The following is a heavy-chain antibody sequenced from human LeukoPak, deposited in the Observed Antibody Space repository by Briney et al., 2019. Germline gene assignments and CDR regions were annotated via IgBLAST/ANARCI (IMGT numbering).Heavy chain of an antibody. CDR1: GGSFSGYY. V-gene: IGHV4-34*01. D-gene: IGHD3-10*01. CDR3: ARGRGGFTMVRGVMGPFAFDI. J-gene: IGHJ3*02. CDR2: INHSGST. Sequence: SETLSLNCAVYGGSFSGYYWSWIRQPAGKGLEWIGEINHSGSTNYNPSLKSRVTISVDTSKNQFSLKLSSVTAADTAVYYCARGRGGFTMVRGVMGPFAFDIWGQGTMVTVSS.